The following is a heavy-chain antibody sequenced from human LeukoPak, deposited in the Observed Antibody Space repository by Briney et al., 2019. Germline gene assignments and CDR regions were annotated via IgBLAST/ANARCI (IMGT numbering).Heavy chain of an antibody. J-gene: IGHJ6*02. V-gene: IGHV3-23*01. CDR3: AKGDFYGDYPYGMDV. CDR1: GFTFTSYA. D-gene: IGHD3-3*01. Sequence: GGSLRLSCAASGFTFTSYAMSWVRQAAGKGLEWVSAISGSGGGTYYADSVKGRFTISRDNSKNTLYLQMNSLRAEDTAVYYCAKGDFYGDYPYGMDVWGQGTTVTVSS. CDR2: ISGSGGGT.